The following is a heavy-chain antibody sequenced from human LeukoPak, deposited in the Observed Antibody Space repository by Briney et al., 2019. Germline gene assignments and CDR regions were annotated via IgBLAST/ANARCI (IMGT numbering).Heavy chain of an antibody. CDR3: VGVRADYYMDV. J-gene: IGHJ6*03. V-gene: IGHV3-72*01. CDR2: SRNKANSYTT. CDR1: GFTFTDHY. Sequence: QAGGSLRLSCAASGFTFTDHYMDWVRQAPGKGLEWVGRSRNKANSYTTEFAASVKGRFTISRDDSKNSLDLQMNSLKTEDTAVYYCVGVRADYYMDVWGKGTTVTVSS.